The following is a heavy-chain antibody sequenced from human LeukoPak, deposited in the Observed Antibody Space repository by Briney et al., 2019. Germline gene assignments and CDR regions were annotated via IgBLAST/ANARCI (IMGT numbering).Heavy chain of an antibody. Sequence: GGSLRLSCAASGFTFGSYGMLWVRQAPGKGLEWVAFIRYDGSNKYYADSVKGRFTISRDNSKNTLYLQMNSLRSEDTAVYYCARAGLLWFGEPVVIDYWGQGTLVTVSS. CDR3: ARAGLLWFGEPVVIDY. CDR1: GFTFGSYG. V-gene: IGHV3-30*02. D-gene: IGHD3-10*01. J-gene: IGHJ4*02. CDR2: IRYDGSNK.